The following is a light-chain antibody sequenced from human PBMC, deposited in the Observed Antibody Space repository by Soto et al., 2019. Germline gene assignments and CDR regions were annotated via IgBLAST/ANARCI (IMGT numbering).Light chain of an antibody. Sequence: QSALTQPASVSGSPGQSTTISCTGTSSDIGGYDYISWYQQHPGKVPKLIIYDVTDRPSGVSNRFSGSKSGNTASLTISGLEAEDEADYYCSSYTSSSTGVVFGGGTKVTVL. J-gene: IGLJ2*01. CDR1: SSDIGGYDY. CDR2: DVT. CDR3: SSYTSSSTGVV. V-gene: IGLV2-14*01.